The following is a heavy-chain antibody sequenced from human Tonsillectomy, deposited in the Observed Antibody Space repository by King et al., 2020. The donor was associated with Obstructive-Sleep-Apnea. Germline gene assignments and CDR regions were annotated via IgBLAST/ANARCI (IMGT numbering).Heavy chain of an antibody. D-gene: IGHD2-15*01. V-gene: IGHV4-39*07. Sequence: QLQESGPGLVKPSETLSLTCTVSGGSISSSSYYWGWIRQPPGKGLEWIGSIYYSGSTYYNPSLKSRVTISVDTSKNQFSLKLSSVTAADTAVYYCAGSLLGYCSGGSCYPFDYWGQGTLVTVSS. CDR1: GGSISSSSYY. J-gene: IGHJ4*02. CDR2: IYYSGST. CDR3: AGSLLGYCSGGSCYPFDY.